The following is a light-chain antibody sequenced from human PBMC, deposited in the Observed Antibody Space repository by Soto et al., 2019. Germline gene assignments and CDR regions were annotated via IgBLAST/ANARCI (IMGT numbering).Light chain of an antibody. CDR3: QQYGSSST. CDR2: GAS. CDR1: QSVSSN. J-gene: IGKJ5*01. Sequence: EIVLTQSPATLSVSPGERATLSCRASQSVSSNLAWYQQKHGQAPRLLIYGASTRATGTPARFSGSGSGTDFTLTISRLEPEDFAVYYCQQYGSSSTFGQGTRLEIK. V-gene: IGKV3-20*01.